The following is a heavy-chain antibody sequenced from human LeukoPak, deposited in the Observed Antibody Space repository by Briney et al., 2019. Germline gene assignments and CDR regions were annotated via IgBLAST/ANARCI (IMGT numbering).Heavy chain of an antibody. CDR1: GFTFSNYG. CDR2: ITGSGGST. J-gene: IGHJ4*02. D-gene: IGHD6-6*01. Sequence: GGTLRLSCAASGFTFSNYGLSWVRQAPGKGLEWVSGITGSGGSTYYADSVKGRFTISRDNSKNTLYLQMNSLRAEDTAVYYCARDKLKQLVSPAFDYWGQGTLVTVSS. V-gene: IGHV3-23*01. CDR3: ARDKLKQLVSPAFDY.